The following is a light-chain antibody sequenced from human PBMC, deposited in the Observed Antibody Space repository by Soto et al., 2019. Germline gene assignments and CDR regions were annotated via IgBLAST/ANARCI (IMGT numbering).Light chain of an antibody. CDR3: KGWDRSTAWEGV. CDR2: QDS. CDR1: KLGDKY. J-gene: IGLJ3*02. Sequence: SYELTQPPSVSVSPGQTASITCSGDKLGDKYACWYQQKPGQSPVLVIYQDSRRPSGIPERFSGSNSGNTATLTISGTQARDEADYYCKGWDRSTAWEGVSGGGTKLTAL. V-gene: IGLV3-1*01.